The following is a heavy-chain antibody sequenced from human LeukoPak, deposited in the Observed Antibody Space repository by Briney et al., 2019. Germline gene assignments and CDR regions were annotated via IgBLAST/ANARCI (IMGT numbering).Heavy chain of an antibody. CDR2: IYSGGST. CDR3: AKHYDFWSGYFADAFDI. Sequence: PGGSLRLSCAASGFTVSSNYMSWVRQAPGKGLEWVSVIYSGGSTYYADSVKGRFTISRDNSKNTLYLQMNSLRAEDTAVYYCAKHYDFWSGYFADAFDIRGQGTMVTVSS. J-gene: IGHJ3*02. CDR1: GFTVSSNY. D-gene: IGHD3-3*01. V-gene: IGHV3-66*04.